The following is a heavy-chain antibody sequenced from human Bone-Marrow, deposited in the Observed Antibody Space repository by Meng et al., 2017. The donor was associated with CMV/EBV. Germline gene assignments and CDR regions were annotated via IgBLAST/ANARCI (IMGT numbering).Heavy chain of an antibody. CDR3: ARENSSSRYGGVDY. V-gene: IGHV4-39*07. J-gene: IGHJ4*02. D-gene: IGHD6-13*01. Sequence: GSLRLSCTVSGGSISSSSYYWGWIRQPPGKGLEWIGSIYHSGSTYNNPSLESRVTISIDTSKNQFSLKLSSVTAADTAVYYCARENSSSRYGGVDYWGQGTLVTVSS. CDR1: GGSISSSSYY. CDR2: IYHSGST.